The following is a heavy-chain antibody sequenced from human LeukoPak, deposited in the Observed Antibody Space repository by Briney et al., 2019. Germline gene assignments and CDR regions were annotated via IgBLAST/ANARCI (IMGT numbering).Heavy chain of an antibody. V-gene: IGHV1-18*01. Sequence: GASVKVSCKASGYTFTSYGISWVRQAPGQGLEWMGWISAYNGNTNYAQKLQGRVTMTTDTSTSTAYMELRSLRSDDTAVYYCARGYTIFGTLYYMDVWGKGTTVTVSS. CDR3: ARGYTIFGTLYYMDV. CDR1: GYTFTSYG. CDR2: ISAYNGNT. D-gene: IGHD3-3*01. J-gene: IGHJ6*03.